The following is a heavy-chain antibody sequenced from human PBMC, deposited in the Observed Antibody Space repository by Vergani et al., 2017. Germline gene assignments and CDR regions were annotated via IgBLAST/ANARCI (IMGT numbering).Heavy chain of an antibody. Sequence: EVQLVESGGGIVKPGGSLRLSCVASGFSFRNAWMNWVRRTPGKGLEWVGRIKSTFDRGTTDYAAAVKGRFTISRDDSKNTLFLQMNGLKTEDIGVYYCTTDPRYCGDGSYYSLRDHHYYGMDVWGQGTTVTVSS. CDR1: GFSFRNAW. CDR2: IKSTFDRGTT. CDR3: TTDPRYCGDGSYYSLRDHHYYGMDV. J-gene: IGHJ6*02. V-gene: IGHV3-15*07. D-gene: IGHD2-21*01.